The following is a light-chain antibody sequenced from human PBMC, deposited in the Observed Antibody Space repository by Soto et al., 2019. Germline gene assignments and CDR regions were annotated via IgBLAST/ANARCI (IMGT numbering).Light chain of an antibody. CDR3: QQYGGSPYT. CDR2: GAS. Sequence: EILLTQSPGTLSLSPGERATLSCRASQSVSSSYLAWYQQKPGQAPRLLIYGASSRATGIPDRFGGSGSGTDFTLTISRLEPEDFAVYFCQQYGGSPYTFGQGTKVDIK. V-gene: IGKV3-20*01. J-gene: IGKJ2*01. CDR1: QSVSSSY.